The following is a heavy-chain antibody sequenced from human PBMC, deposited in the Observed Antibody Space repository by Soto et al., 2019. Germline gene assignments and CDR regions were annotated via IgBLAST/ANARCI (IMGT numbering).Heavy chain of an antibody. CDR2: ISGSGGST. D-gene: IGHD3-22*01. J-gene: IGHJ4*02. CDR3: AKEASSSSPYYYDSSGYYRYYFDY. V-gene: IGHV3-23*01. CDR1: GFTFSSYA. Sequence: GGSLRLSCAASGFTFSSYAMSWVRQAPGKGLEWVSAISGSGGSTYYADSVKGRFTISRDNSKNTLYLQMNSLRAEDTAVYYGAKEASSSSPYYYDSSGYYRYYFDYWGQGTLVTVSS.